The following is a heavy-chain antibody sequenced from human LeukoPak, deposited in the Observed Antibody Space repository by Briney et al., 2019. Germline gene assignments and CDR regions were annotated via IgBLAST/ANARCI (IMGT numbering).Heavy chain of an antibody. CDR2: IYYSGST. Sequence: PSETLSLTCTVSGGSISSGGYYWSWIRQHPGKGLEWIGYIYYSGSTYYNPSLKSRVTISVDTSKNQFSLKLSSVTAADTAVYYCARDLSVRGVMVDYYYMDVWGKGTTVTVSS. J-gene: IGHJ6*03. CDR1: GGSISSGGYY. CDR3: ARDLSVRGVMVDYYYMDV. D-gene: IGHD3-10*01. V-gene: IGHV4-31*03.